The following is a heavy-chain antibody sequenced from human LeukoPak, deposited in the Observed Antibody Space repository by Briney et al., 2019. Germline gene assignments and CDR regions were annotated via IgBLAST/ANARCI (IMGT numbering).Heavy chain of an antibody. CDR2: ISYDGTTK. D-gene: IGHD6-13*01. CDR3: ARDPFRHGSSWKLDY. Sequence: GGSLRLSCAASGFAFSSSWMTWVRQAPGKGLEWVAVISYDGTTKYYVDSVKGRFTISRDNSKYTLYLQINSLKPEDTAVYYCARDPFRHGSSWKLDYWGQGILVTVSS. CDR1: GFAFSSSW. J-gene: IGHJ4*02. V-gene: IGHV3-30*03.